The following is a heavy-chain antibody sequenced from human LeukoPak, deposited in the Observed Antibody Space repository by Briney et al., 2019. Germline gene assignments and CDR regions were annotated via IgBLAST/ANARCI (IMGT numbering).Heavy chain of an antibody. V-gene: IGHV4-30-2*01. CDR3: ARERLLLNWYIDY. CDR1: GGSISSGGYY. Sequence: SETLSLTCTVSGGSISSGGYYWSWIRQPPGKGLEWIGYIYHSGSTYYNPSLKSRVTISVDRSKNQFSLKLSSVTAADTAVYYCARERLLLNWYIDYWGQGTLVTVSS. J-gene: IGHJ4*02. D-gene: IGHD1-1*01. CDR2: IYHSGST.